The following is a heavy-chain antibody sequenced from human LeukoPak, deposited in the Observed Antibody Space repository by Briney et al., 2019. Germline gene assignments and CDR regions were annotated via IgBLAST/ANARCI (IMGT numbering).Heavy chain of an antibody. CDR2: INHSGST. CDR3: ARIKSYYDFWSGYPPRGMDV. CDR1: GGSISSSSYY. V-gene: IGHV4-39*07. D-gene: IGHD3-3*01. J-gene: IGHJ6*02. Sequence: SETLSLTCTVSGGSISSSSYYWGWIRQPPGKGLEWIGEINHSGSTNYNPSLKSRVTISVDTSKNQFSLKLSSVTAADTAVYYCARIKSYYDFWSGYPPRGMDVWGQGTTVTVSS.